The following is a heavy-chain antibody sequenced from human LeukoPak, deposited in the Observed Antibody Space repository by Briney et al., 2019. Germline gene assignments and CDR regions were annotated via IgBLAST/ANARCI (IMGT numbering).Heavy chain of an antibody. CDR2: ITGSGDNT. Sequence: PGGSLRLSCAASQFTLRNYAMSWVRQAPGKGLEWVAAITGSGDNTYYADSVKGRLIISRDNSKNTLYLYVNNLRAEDTAIYYCVKDPSGVGPWGQGTLVTVSS. CDR1: QFTLRNYA. CDR3: VKDPSGVGP. J-gene: IGHJ5*02. V-gene: IGHV3-23*01.